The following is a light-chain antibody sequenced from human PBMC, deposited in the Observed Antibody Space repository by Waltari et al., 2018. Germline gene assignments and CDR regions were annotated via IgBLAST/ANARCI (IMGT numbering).Light chain of an antibody. CDR3: QAWDSGAVI. J-gene: IGLJ2*01. V-gene: IGLV3-1*01. CDR1: KLGDKY. CDR2: QDS. Sequence: SYELTQPPSVSVFPGQTASITCSGDKLGDKYASWYQQRPGQSPLLVIYQDSRRPSGIPERFSGSNSGNTATLTISGTQTMDEADYYCQAWDSGAVIFGGGTKLTV.